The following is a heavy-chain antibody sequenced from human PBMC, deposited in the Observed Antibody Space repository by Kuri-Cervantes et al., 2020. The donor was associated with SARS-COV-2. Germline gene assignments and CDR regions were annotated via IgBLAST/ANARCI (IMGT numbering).Heavy chain of an antibody. D-gene: IGHD3-16*01. J-gene: IGHJ6*03. CDR3: ARDLWGSPGYMDV. Sequence: ASVKVSCKASGYTFTDYYLHWVRQAPGQGPEWMGWINPNSGVTSYAPKFQDRVTMTRDTAINTLYMYLSGLRSDDTAVYYCARDLWGSPGYMDVWGKGTTVTVSS. V-gene: IGHV1-2*02. CDR2: INPNSGVT. CDR1: GYTFTDYY.